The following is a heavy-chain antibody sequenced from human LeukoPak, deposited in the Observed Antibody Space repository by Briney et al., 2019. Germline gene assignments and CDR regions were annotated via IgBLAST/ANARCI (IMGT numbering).Heavy chain of an antibody. V-gene: IGHV3-21*01. CDR3: ARDAGDDAFDI. CDR2: ISSSSSYI. Sequence: GGSLRLSCAASGFTFSSYSMNWVRQAPGKGLEWVSSISSSSSYIYYADSVKGRFTISRDNAKNSLYLQMNSLRAEDTAVYYCARDAGDDAFDIWGQGTMVTVSS. D-gene: IGHD7-27*01. CDR1: GFTFSSYS. J-gene: IGHJ3*02.